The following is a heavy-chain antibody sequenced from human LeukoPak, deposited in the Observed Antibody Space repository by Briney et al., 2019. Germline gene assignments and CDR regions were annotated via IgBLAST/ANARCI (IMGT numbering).Heavy chain of an antibody. V-gene: IGHV4-30-4*08. D-gene: IGHD3-16*02. CDR1: GGSISSGDYY. J-gene: IGHJ4*02. CDR2: IYYSGST. CDR3: ARLMITFGGVIAPFDY. Sequence: PSQTLSLTCTVSGGSISSGDYYWSWIRQPPGKGLEWIGYIYYSGSTYYNPSLKSRVTISVDTSKIQFSLKLSSVTAADTAVYYCARLMITFGGVIAPFDYWGRGTLVTVSS.